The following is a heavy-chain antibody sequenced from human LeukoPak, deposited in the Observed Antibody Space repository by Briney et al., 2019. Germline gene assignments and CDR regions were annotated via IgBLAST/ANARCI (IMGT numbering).Heavy chain of an antibody. CDR1: GFTVSSNY. CDR2: IYSGGST. J-gene: IGHJ4*02. V-gene: IGHV3-53*01. CDR3: ARAAWDSSWDYYFDY. Sequence: GGSLRLSCAASGFTVSSNYMSWVRQAPGKGLEWVSVIYSGGSTYYADSVKGRFTISRDNSKNTLYLQMNSLRAGDTAVYYSARAAWDSSWDYYFDYWGQGTLVTVSS. D-gene: IGHD6-13*01.